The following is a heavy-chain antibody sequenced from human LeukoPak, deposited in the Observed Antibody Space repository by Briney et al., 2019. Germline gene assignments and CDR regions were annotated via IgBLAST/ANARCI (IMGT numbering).Heavy chain of an antibody. CDR3: AKNKDYDILTGYYQNYYYYGMDV. CDR1: GFIFSSYD. Sequence: PGGSLRLSCAASGFIFSSYDMSWVRQAPGKGLEWVSAISGSGGSTYYAGSVRGRFTISRDNSKNMLYLQMNSLGAEETAVYYCAKNKDYDILTGYYQNYYYYGMDVWGQGTTVTGSS. CDR2: ISGSGGST. D-gene: IGHD3-9*01. V-gene: IGHV3-23*01. J-gene: IGHJ6*01.